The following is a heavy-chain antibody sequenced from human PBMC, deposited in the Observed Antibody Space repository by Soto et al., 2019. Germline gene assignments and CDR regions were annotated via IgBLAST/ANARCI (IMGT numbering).Heavy chain of an antibody. D-gene: IGHD1-20*01. CDR2: ISSSSSYI. CDR1: GFTFSSYG. Sequence: GGSLRLSCAASGFTFSSYGMNWVRQAPGKGLEWVSSISSSSSYIYYADSVKGRFTISRDNAKNSLYLQMNSLRAEDTAVYYCAREGITGPSGENWFDPWGQGTLVTVSS. J-gene: IGHJ5*02. V-gene: IGHV3-21*01. CDR3: AREGITGPSGENWFDP.